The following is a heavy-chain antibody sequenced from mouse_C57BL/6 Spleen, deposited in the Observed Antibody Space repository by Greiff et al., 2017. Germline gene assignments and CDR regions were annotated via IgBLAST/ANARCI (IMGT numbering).Heavy chain of an antibody. D-gene: IGHD1-1*01. CDR3: ARDDYGSSIFAY. Sequence: EVKLMESGPGLVKPSQSLSLTCSVTGYSITSGYYWNWIRQFPGNKLEWMGYISYDGSNNYNPSLKNRISITRDTSKNQFFLKLNSVTTEDTATYYCARDDYGSSIFAYWGQGTLVTVSA. CDR1: GYSITSGYY. V-gene: IGHV3-6*01. J-gene: IGHJ3*01. CDR2: ISYDGSN.